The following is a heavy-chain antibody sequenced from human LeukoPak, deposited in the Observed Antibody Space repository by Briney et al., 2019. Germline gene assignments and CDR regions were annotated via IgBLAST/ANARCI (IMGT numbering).Heavy chain of an antibody. V-gene: IGHV3-66*01. CDR1: GSTLSRYS. CDR2: IYSGVTA. CDR3: ARDVNYDHTY. Sequence: GGSLRLSCTVSGSTLSRYSMTWVRQAPGKGLEWVSVIYSGVTAHYADSVKGRFTISRDNSKNTLYLQMNNLRADDTAVYYCARDVNYDHTYWGQGTLVTVSS. J-gene: IGHJ4*02. D-gene: IGHD1-7*01.